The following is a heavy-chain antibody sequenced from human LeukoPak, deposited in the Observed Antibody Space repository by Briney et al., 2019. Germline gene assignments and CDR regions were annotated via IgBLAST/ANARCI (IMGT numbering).Heavy chain of an antibody. D-gene: IGHD1-14*01. V-gene: IGHV5-51*01. CDR2: IYPGDSDT. CDR3: ARQTTPLYVTPDY. J-gene: IGHJ4*02. Sequence: KTGESLKISCKGSGYSFTNYWIAWVRQMPGKGLEWMGIIYPGDSDTRYSPSFQGQVTISADKSIRTAYLQWSSLKASDTAMYYCARQTTPLYVTPDYWGQGTLVTVSS. CDR1: GYSFTNYW.